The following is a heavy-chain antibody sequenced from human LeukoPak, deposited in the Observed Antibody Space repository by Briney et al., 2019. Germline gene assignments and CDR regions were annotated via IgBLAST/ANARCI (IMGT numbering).Heavy chain of an antibody. V-gene: IGHV1-69*05. CDR1: GGTFSSYA. D-gene: IGHD6-13*01. CDR2: IIPIFGTA. CDR3: ARGSGIAAAKGGFDP. J-gene: IGHJ5*02. Sequence: SVKVSCKASGGTFSSYAISWVRQAPGQGLEWMGGIIPIFGTANYAQKFQGRVTITTDESTSTAYMELSSLRSEDTAVYYCARGSGIAAAKGGFDPWGQGTLDTVSS.